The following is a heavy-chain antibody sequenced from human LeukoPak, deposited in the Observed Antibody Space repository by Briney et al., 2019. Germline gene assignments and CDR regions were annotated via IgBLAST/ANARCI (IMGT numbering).Heavy chain of an antibody. CDR1: AYSFTNYG. V-gene: IGHV1-18*01. D-gene: IGHD2-21*01. CDR2: MNADNGNT. CDR3: ARDWSAVITAY. J-gene: IGHJ4*02. Sequence: ASVNVSCKASAYSFTNYGIGWLRQAPGQGLDWMGRMNADNGNTHYAQKFQDRVTLTRDRSTSTGYMEMRSLRSDDTAAYYCARDWSAVITAYWSQGTLVIVSS.